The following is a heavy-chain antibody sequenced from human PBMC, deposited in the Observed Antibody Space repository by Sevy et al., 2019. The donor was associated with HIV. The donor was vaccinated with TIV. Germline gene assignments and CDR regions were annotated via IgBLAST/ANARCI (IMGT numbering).Heavy chain of an antibody. D-gene: IGHD3-22*01. V-gene: IGHV1-18*01. CDR2: ISAYNGNT. J-gene: IGHJ4*02. CDR1: GYTFTSYG. Sequence: ASVKVSCKASGYTFTSYGISWVRQAPGQGLEWMGWISAYNGNTNYAQKLQGRVTMTTDTSTSTAYMELRSLRSDDTAVYYCARVSAPQYYYYSSGYQLIDYWGQGTLVTVSS. CDR3: ARVSAPQYYYYSSGYQLIDY.